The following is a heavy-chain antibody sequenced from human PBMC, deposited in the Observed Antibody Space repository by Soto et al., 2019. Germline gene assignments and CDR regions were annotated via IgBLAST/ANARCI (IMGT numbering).Heavy chain of an antibody. Sequence: ASVKVSCKASGYTFTSYGISWVRQAPGQGLEWMGWISAYNGNTNYAQKLQGRVTMTTDTSTSTAYMELRSLRSDDTAVYYCAREGGAITIVGATLSYYGMDVWGQGTTVTVSS. J-gene: IGHJ6*02. CDR1: GYTFTSYG. D-gene: IGHD1-26*01. V-gene: IGHV1-18*01. CDR3: AREGGAITIVGATLSYYGMDV. CDR2: ISAYNGNT.